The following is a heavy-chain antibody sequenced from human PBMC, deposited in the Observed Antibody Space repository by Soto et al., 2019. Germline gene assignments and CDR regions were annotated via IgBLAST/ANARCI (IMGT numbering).Heavy chain of an antibody. CDR2: ISGSGGST. Sequence: GGSLRLSCAASGFTFISYAMSWVRQAPGKGLEWVSAISGSGGSTYYADSVKGRFTISRDNSKNTLYLQMNSLRAEDTAVYYCAKSDIVVVVAATGTAGGLDYWGQGTLVTVSS. CDR3: AKSDIVVVVAATGTAGGLDY. D-gene: IGHD2-15*01. V-gene: IGHV3-23*01. CDR1: GFTFISYA. J-gene: IGHJ4*02.